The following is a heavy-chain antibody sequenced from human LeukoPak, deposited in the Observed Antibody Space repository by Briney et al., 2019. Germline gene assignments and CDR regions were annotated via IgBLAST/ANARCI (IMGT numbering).Heavy chain of an antibody. J-gene: IGHJ6*02. CDR2: ISASGGST. CDR3: AKAAALQGGYFTMDV. D-gene: IGHD1-26*01. V-gene: IGHV3-23*01. CDR1: GFTFSSYW. Sequence: PGGSLRLSCAASGFTFSSYWMSWVRQAPGEVLGWVSTISASGGSTYYADSVKGRFTISRDNSKNTLYLQMNSLRAEDTAVYYCAKAAALQGGYFTMDVRGQGTTVTVSS.